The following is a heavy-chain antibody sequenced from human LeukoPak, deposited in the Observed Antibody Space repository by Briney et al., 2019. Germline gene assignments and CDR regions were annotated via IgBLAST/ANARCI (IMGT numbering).Heavy chain of an antibody. CDR1: GGSISSYY. CDR3: ARGMSYDSSGYRREYYFDY. J-gene: IGHJ4*02. D-gene: IGHD3-22*01. Sequence: SETLSLTCTVSGGSISSYYWSWIRQPAGKGLEWIGRIYTSGSTNYNPSLKSRVTMSVDTSKNQFSLKLSSVTAADTAVYYCARGMSYDSSGYRREYYFDYWGQGTLVTVSS. V-gene: IGHV4-4*07. CDR2: IYTSGST.